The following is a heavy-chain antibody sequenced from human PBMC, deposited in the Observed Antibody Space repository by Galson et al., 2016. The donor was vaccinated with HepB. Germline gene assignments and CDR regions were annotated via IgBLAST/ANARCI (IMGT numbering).Heavy chain of an antibody. V-gene: IGHV3-21*01. Sequence: SLRLSCAASGFTFSRYWMSWVRQAPGKGLEWVASLSGSTIYIYYADSVKGRFTISRDNANNLLYLQMNSLRAEDTAVYYCTRHALGGNYIPDDYWGQGTLVTVSS. D-gene: IGHD2-2*02. J-gene: IGHJ4*02. CDR3: TRHALGGNYIPDDY. CDR1: GFTFSRYW. CDR2: LSGSTIYI.